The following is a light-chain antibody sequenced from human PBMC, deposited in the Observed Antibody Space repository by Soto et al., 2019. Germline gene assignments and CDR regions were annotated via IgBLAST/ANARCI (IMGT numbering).Light chain of an antibody. CDR3: MQGSHSPIT. V-gene: IGKV2-30*01. CDR1: QSLVYSDGNTY. CDR2: KVS. Sequence: DAVMTQSPLSLPVTLGQPASISYRSSQSLVYSDGNTYLSWFQQGPGQSPRRLIYKVSNRDSGVPDRFSGSGSGTDFTLKISRVEAEDVGVYYCMQGSHSPITFGQGTRLQIK. J-gene: IGKJ5*01.